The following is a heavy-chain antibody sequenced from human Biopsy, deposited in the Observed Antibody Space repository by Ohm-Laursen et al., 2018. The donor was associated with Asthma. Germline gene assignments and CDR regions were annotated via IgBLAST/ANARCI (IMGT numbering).Heavy chain of an antibody. D-gene: IGHD5-12*01. CDR2: LIPVLGTP. V-gene: IGHV1-69*13. J-gene: IGHJ6*02. CDR1: GDSFNNFA. CDR3: ARGYSGTDRIVYYYSGLEV. Sequence: SVKVSCKASGDSFNNFAIGWVRQAPGQGLEWMGGLIPVLGTPDHAQMFEGRVTITADESTSTAYMELSSLRSEDTAVYYCARGYSGTDRIVYYYSGLEVWGQGTTVTVSS.